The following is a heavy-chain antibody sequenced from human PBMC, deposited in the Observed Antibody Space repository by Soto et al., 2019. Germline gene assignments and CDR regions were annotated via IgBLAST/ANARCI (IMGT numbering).Heavy chain of an antibody. CDR1: GFTFTSYS. CDR3: AREMGACSDSSCYPGPYDS. D-gene: IGHD3-16*01. J-gene: IGHJ5*02. CDR2: ITSKSTTI. Sequence: GGSLSLSCAASGFTFTSYSMNWVRQAPGQGLEWVSYITSKSTTIKYADSVKGRFTVSRDNAKNSLYLQLNSLRDEDTAVYYCAREMGACSDSSCYPGPYDSWGQGTLVTVSS. V-gene: IGHV3-48*02.